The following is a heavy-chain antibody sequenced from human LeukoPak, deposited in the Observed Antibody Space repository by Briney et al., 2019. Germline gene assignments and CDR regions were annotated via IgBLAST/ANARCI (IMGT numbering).Heavy chain of an antibody. CDR3: ARDIAHYYDSSGYHHDY. V-gene: IGHV1-2*06. CDR1: GYTFTGYY. J-gene: IGHJ4*02. D-gene: IGHD3-22*01. Sequence: ASVKVSCKASGYTFTGYYMHWVRQAPGQGLEWMGRINPNSGGTNYAQEFQGRVTMTRDTSISTAYMELSRPRSDDTAVYYCARDIAHYYDSSGYHHDYWGQGTLVTVSS. CDR2: INPNSGGT.